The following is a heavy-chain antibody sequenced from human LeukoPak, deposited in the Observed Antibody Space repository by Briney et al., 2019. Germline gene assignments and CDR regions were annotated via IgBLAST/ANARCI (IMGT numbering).Heavy chain of an antibody. V-gene: IGHV1-69*13. Sequence: ASVKVSCKASGGTFSSYAISWVRQAPGQGLEWMGGIIPIFGTANYAQKFQGRVTITADESTSTAYMELSSLRSEDTAVYYCARDSVVYHYDSSGYQTYYYYMDVWGKGTTVTISS. CDR3: ARDSVVYHYDSSGYQTYYYYMDV. CDR1: GGTFSSYA. CDR2: IIPIFGTA. D-gene: IGHD3-22*01. J-gene: IGHJ6*03.